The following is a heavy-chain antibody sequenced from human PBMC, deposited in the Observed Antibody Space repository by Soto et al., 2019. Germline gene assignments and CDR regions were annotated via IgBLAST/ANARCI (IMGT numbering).Heavy chain of an antibody. V-gene: IGHV4-59*01. CDR3: EKASTVTSYYYFDY. CDR2: IYYSGST. CDR1: GGSISSYY. Sequence: SGTLSLTCTVSGGSISSYYGSWIRQPPGKGLEWIGYIYYSGSTNYNPSLKSRVTISVDTSKNQFSLKLSSVTAADTAVYYCEKASTVTSYYYFDYWGQGTLVTVSS. D-gene: IGHD4-17*01. J-gene: IGHJ4*02.